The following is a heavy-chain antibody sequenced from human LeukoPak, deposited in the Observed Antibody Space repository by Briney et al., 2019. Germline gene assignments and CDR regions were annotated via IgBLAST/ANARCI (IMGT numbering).Heavy chain of an antibody. CDR1: GFTFSSYE. V-gene: IGHV3-48*03. CDR3: ARERSGGNRGPFDY. Sequence: PGGSLRLSCAASGFTFSSYEMNWVRQAPGKGLEWVSYISGSGSTIYYADSVKGRLTISRDNAKNSLYLQMNSLRAEDTAVHYCARERSGGNRGPFDYWGQGTLVTVSS. CDR2: ISGSGSTI. D-gene: IGHD4-23*01. J-gene: IGHJ4*02.